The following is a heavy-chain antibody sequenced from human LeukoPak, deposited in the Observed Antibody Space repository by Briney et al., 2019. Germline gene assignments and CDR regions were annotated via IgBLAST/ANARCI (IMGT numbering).Heavy chain of an antibody. J-gene: IGHJ4*02. CDR3: ARHKAAGTRIFFDY. CDR1: GGSISSSSYY. V-gene: IGHV4-39*01. CDR2: IYYSGST. Sequence: SETLSLTCTVSGGSISSSSYYWGWIRPPPGKGLEWIGSIYYSGSTYYNPSLKSRVTISVDTSKNQFSLKLSSVTAADTAVYYCARHKAAGTRIFFDYWGQGTLVTVSS. D-gene: IGHD6-13*01.